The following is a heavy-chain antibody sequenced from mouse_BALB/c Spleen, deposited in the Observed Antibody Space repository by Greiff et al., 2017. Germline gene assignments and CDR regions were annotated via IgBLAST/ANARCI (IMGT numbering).Heavy chain of an antibody. CDR2: ISSGSSTI. CDR1: GFTFSSFG. CDR3: ARSGYGNYLYYFDY. J-gene: IGHJ2*01. D-gene: IGHD2-10*02. V-gene: IGHV5-17*02. Sequence: EVKLMESGGGLVQPGGSRKLSCAASGFTFSSFGMHWVRQAPEKGLEWVAYISSGSSTIYYADTVKGRFTISRDNPKNTLFLQMTSLRSEDTAMYYGARSGYGNYLYYFDYWGQGTTLTVSS.